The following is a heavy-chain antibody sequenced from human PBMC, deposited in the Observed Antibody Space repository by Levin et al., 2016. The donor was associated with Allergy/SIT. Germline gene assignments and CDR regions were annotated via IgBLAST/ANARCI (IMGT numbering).Heavy chain of an antibody. D-gene: IGHD2-21*01. Sequence: VRQMPGKGLEWVSVIYSGGSTYYADSVKGRFTISRHNSKNTLYLQMNSLRAEDTAVYYCARDLIVAEGPLYYYYGMDVWGQGTTVTVSS. V-gene: IGHV3-53*04. CDR3: ARDLIVAEGPLYYYYGMDV. J-gene: IGHJ6*02. CDR2: IYSGGST.